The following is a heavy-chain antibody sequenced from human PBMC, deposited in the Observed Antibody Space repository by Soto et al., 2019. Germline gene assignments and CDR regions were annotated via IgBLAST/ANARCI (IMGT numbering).Heavy chain of an antibody. J-gene: IGHJ1*01. CDR1: GFTFDDYA. CDR3: VKDESINWYSGHFRH. CDR2: INWNSGSI. V-gene: IGHV3-9*01. D-gene: IGHD6-13*01. Sequence: GGSLRLSCAASGFTFDDYAMHWVRQVPGRGLEWVSGINWNSGSIGYADSVKGRFAISRDNAKNSLHLQMNSLRAEDTAFYYCVKDESINWYSGHFRHWGQGTLVTVSS.